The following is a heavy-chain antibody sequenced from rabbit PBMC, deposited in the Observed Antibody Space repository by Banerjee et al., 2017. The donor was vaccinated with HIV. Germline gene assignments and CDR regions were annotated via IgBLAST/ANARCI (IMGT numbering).Heavy chain of an antibody. CDR3: AREHSYSDYGDFNL. J-gene: IGHJ4*01. CDR2: IDTGRNGRS. CDR1: GFTLSNYW. D-gene: IGHD2-1*01. V-gene: IGHV1S45*01. Sequence: QEQLEESGGALVKPEGSLTLTCTVSGFTLSNYWMCWVRQAPGKGLEWIACIDTGRNGRSYYASWAKGRFTSSKTSSTTVTLQMTSLTAADTATYFCAREHSYSDYGDFNLGGQGTLVTVS.